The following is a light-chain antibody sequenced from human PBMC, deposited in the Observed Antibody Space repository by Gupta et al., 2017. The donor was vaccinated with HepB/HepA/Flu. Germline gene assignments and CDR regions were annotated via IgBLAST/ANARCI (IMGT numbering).Light chain of an antibody. CDR3: LQDYTYPRT. V-gene: IGKV1-6*01. CDR1: LDIRNY. CDR2: GTS. J-gene: IGKJ1*01. Sequence: AIQMTQSPSSLSASVGQRVTMTCRASLDIRNYLGWYQQKPGQAPKLLIFGTSTLQSGVPSRFDGSGSGTGFTLIISSLQPDDSATYYCLQDYTYPRTFGQGTKVEI.